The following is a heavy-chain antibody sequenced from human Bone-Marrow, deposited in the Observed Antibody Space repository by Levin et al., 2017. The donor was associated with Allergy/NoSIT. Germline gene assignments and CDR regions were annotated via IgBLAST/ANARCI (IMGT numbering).Heavy chain of an antibody. CDR3: ARDYYNSFDY. J-gene: IGHJ4*02. CDR2: IKQDGSDT. V-gene: IGHV3-7*01. D-gene: IGHD3-3*01. Sequence: PGGSLRLSCAASGFTFKSSWMTWVRQAPGKGLEWVANIKQDGSDTYYVDSVKGRFTISKDNAKNSLYLHMSSLRAEDTAVYYCARDYYNSFDYWGQGTLVTVSS. CDR1: GFTFKSSW.